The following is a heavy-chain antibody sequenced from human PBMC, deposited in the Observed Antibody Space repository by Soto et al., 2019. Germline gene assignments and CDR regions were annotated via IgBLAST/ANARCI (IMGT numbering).Heavy chain of an antibody. CDR2: ISSSSSTI. V-gene: IGHV3-48*01. CDR3: ARGSTVTTVYYYYYYYMDV. CDR1: GFTFSSYS. J-gene: IGHJ6*03. Sequence: EVQLVESGGGLVQPGGSLRLSCAASGFTFSSYSMNWVRQAPGKGLEWVSYISSSSSTIYYADSVKVRFTISRDNAKNSLYLQMNSLRAEDTAVYYCARGSTVTTVYYYYYYYMDVWGKGTTVTVSS. D-gene: IGHD4-4*01.